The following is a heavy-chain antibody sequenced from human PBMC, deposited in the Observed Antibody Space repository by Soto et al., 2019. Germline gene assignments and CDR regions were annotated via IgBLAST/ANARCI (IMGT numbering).Heavy chain of an antibody. V-gene: IGHV3-23*01. Sequence: GGSLSLSCAASGFNFSSYAMSWVRQAPGKGLEWVSAISGSGGSTYYADSVKGRFTISRDNSKNTLYLQMNSLRAEDTAVYYCAKHDSIAAAGTSGMDVWGQGTTVTVSS. CDR2: ISGSGGST. J-gene: IGHJ6*02. CDR3: AKHDSIAAAGTSGMDV. CDR1: GFNFSSYA. D-gene: IGHD6-13*01.